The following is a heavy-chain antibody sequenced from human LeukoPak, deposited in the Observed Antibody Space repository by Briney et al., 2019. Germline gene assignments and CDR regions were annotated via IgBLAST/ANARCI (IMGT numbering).Heavy chain of an antibody. CDR2: ISTSGSTL. D-gene: IGHD2-15*01. J-gene: IGHJ3*02. CDR3: AREADCSGGGCYRGAFDI. Sequence: PGGSLRLSCAASGFSFSSYEMNWVRQAPGKGLEWVSGISTSGSTLNYADSVKGRFTVSRDNARNSLYLQMNSLRAEDTAVYYCAREADCSGGGCYRGAFDIWGQGTMVAVSS. V-gene: IGHV3-48*03. CDR1: GFSFSSYE.